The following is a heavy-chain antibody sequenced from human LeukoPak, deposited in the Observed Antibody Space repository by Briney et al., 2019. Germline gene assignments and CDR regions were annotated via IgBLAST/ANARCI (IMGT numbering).Heavy chain of an antibody. CDR2: IRASSEYT. V-gene: IGHV3-23*01. D-gene: IGHD3-16*01. J-gene: IGHJ4*02. Sequence: XGSLRLSCAASGFTFSSYAFTWVRQAPGKGPEWVSPIRASSEYTYYADSVKGRFTISRDNSKNTLYLQMNSLRAEDTAVFYCAKAYVPTDYWGQGTLVTVSS. CDR3: AKAYVPTDY. CDR1: GFTFSSYA.